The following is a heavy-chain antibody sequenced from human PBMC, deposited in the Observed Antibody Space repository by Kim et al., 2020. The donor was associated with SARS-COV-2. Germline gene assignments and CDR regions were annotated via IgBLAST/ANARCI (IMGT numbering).Heavy chain of an antibody. J-gene: IGHJ6*02. D-gene: IGHD3-22*01. Sequence: RFTISRDDSKNTLYLQMNSLKTEDTAVYYCTTDLVTMIVVVRHYYYGMDVWGQGTTVTVSS. V-gene: IGHV3-15*01. CDR3: TTDLVTMIVVVRHYYYGMDV.